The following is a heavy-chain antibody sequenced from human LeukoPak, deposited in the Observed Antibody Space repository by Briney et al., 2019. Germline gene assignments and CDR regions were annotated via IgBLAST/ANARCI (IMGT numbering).Heavy chain of an antibody. CDR2: FDPEDGET. J-gene: IGHJ4*02. D-gene: IGHD6-13*01. CDR1: GYTLTELS. CDR3: ATVGAAAGKTYYFDY. Sequence: ASVKVSCKVSGYTLTELSMHWVRQAPGKGLEWMGGFDPEDGETIYAQKFQGRVTMTEDTSTDTAYMELSGLRSEDTAVYYCATVGAAAGKTYYFDYWGQGPLVTVSS. V-gene: IGHV1-24*01.